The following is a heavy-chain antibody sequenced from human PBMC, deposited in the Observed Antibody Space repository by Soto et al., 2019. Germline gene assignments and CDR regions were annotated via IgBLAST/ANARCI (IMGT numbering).Heavy chain of an antibody. CDR1: GFTFSDHY. D-gene: IGHD4-17*01. CDR2: ISYDGSNK. CDR3: AKGLWEGGDHVGFYYGMDV. J-gene: IGHJ6*02. V-gene: IGHV3-30*18. Sequence: GGSLRLSCAPSGFTFSDHYMSWIRQAPGKGLEWVAVISYDGSNKYYADSVKGRFTISRDNSKNTLYLQMNSLRAEDTAVYYCAKGLWEGGDHVGFYYGMDVWGQGTTVTVSS.